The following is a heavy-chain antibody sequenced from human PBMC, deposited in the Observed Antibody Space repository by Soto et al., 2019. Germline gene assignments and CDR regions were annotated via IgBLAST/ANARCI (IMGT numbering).Heavy chain of an antibody. J-gene: IGHJ3*02. CDR1: GGSISSYY. Sequence: SETLSLTCTVSGGSISSYYWSWIRQPPGKGLEWIGYIYYSGSTNYNPSLKSRATISVDTSKNQFTLKLSSVTAADTAVYYCARVPWQWLGGYAFDIWGQGTMVTVSS. D-gene: IGHD6-19*01. CDR3: ARVPWQWLGGYAFDI. V-gene: IGHV4-59*01. CDR2: IYYSGST.